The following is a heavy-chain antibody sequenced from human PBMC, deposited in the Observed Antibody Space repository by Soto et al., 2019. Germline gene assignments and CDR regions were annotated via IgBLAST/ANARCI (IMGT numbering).Heavy chain of an antibody. D-gene: IGHD1-26*01. CDR1: GFTFSSYA. Sequence: PGGSLRLSCAASGFTFSSYAMSWVRQAPGKGLEWVSAISGSGGSTYYADSVKGRSTVSRDNSKDMLYVQLNSLRVEDTAVYYCATDRWDTSSLDYWGQGTLVTVSS. CDR2: ISGSGGST. V-gene: IGHV3-23*01. J-gene: IGHJ4*02. CDR3: ATDRWDTSSLDY.